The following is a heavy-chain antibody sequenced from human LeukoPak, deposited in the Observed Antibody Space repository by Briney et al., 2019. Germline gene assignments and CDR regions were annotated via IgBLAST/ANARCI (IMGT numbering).Heavy chain of an antibody. CDR1: GFTFSSYS. V-gene: IGHV3-48*04. Sequence: GGSLRLSCAASGFTFSSYSMNWVRQAPGKGLEWVSYISNSSSTIYYADSVKGRFTISRDNAKNSLYLQMNSLRAEDTAVYYCAREGGSSEWDDWGRGTLVTVSS. J-gene: IGHJ4*02. CDR2: ISNSSSTI. CDR3: AREGGSSEWDD. D-gene: IGHD1-26*01.